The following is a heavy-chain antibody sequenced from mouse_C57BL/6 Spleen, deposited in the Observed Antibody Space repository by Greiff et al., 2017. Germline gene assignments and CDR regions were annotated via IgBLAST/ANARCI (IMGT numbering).Heavy chain of an antibody. Sequence: EVQRVESGGGLVKPGGSLKLSCAASGFTFSSYAMSWVRQTPEKRLEWVATISDGGSYTYYPDNVKGRFTISRDNAKNNLYLQMSHLKSEDTAMYYCAREDYALEGWGTGTTVTVSS. V-gene: IGHV5-4*01. CDR3: AREDYALEG. J-gene: IGHJ1*03. CDR2: ISDGGSYT. CDR1: GFTFSSYA. D-gene: IGHD2-4*01.